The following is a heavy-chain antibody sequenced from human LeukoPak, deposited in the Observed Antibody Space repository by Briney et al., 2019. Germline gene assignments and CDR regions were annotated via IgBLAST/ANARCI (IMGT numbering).Heavy chain of an antibody. V-gene: IGHV3-33*06. Sequence: PGGSLRLSCAASGFTFSSYGMHWVRQAPGKGLEWVAVIWYDGSNKYYADSVKGRFTISRDNSKNTLYLQMNSLRAEDTAVYYCAKGAPTTVTTRYFDYWGQGTLVTVSS. D-gene: IGHD4-17*01. CDR1: GFTFSSYG. CDR3: AKGAPTTVTTRYFDY. J-gene: IGHJ4*02. CDR2: IWYDGSNK.